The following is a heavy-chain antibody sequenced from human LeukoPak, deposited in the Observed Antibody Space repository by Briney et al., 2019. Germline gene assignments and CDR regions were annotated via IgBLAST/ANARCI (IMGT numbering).Heavy chain of an antibody. D-gene: IGHD1-26*01. CDR1: GGSISSGDYY. V-gene: IGHV4-30-4*01. J-gene: IGHJ4*02. Sequence: SGPGLVKPSQTLSLTCTVSGGSISSGDYYWSWIRQPPGKGLEWIGYIYYSGSTYYNPSLKSRVTISVDTSKNQFSLKLSSVTAADTAVYYCARGGSYSYYFDYWGQGTLVTVSS. CDR2: IYYSGST. CDR3: ARGGSYSYYFDY.